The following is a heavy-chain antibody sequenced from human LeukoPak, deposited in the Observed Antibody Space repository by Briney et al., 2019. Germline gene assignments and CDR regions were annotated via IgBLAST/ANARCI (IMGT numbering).Heavy chain of an antibody. CDR1: GFTFSSYG. CDR2: ISGSGGST. Sequence: PGGSLRLSCAASGFTFSSYGMSWVRQAPGKGLEWVSAISGSGGSTYYADSVKGRFTISRDNSKNTLYLQMNSLRAEDTAVYYCAKEGESLNRYSGSYEDYWGQGTLVTVSS. J-gene: IGHJ4*02. V-gene: IGHV3-23*01. D-gene: IGHD1-26*01. CDR3: AKEGESLNRYSGSYEDY.